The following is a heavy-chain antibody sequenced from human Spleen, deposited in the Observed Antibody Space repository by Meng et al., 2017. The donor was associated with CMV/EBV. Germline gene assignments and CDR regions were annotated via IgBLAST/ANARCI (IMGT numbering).Heavy chain of an antibody. CDR1: GFTFSSYA. Sequence: GESLKISCAASGFTFSSYAMHWVRQAPGKGLEYVSAISSNGGSTYYADSVKGRFTISRDNSKNTLYLQMGSLRAEDMAVYYCARVARTPTNSYVFDSWGQGALVTVSS. V-gene: IGHV3-64*02. D-gene: IGHD2-15*01. J-gene: IGHJ4*02. CDR2: ISSNGGST. CDR3: ARVARTPTNSYVFDS.